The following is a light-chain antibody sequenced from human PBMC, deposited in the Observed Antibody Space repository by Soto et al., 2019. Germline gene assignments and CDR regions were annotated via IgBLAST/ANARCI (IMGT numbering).Light chain of an antibody. Sequence: EIVLTQSPGTLSVSPGERVTLACRASQSVDRKTLNWYQQKPGQSPRLLIYGASRRATGIPDRFGGSGSGTDFTLTISRLEAEDFAVYFCHHYRNSLWTFGQGTKVEIK. CDR1: QSVDRKT. CDR2: GAS. J-gene: IGKJ1*01. CDR3: HHYRNSLWT. V-gene: IGKV3-20*01.